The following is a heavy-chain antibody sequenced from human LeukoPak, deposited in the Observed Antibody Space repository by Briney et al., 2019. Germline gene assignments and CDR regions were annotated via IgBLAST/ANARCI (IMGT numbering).Heavy chain of an antibody. CDR2: IKQDGSEK. CDR1: GFTFSSYW. J-gene: IGHJ3*02. CDR3: ARDMPLTGYSSSWYPEGAFDI. V-gene: IGHV3-7*01. Sequence: GGSLRLSCAASGFTFSSYWMSWVRQAPGKGLEWVANIKQDGSEKYYVDSVKGRFTISRDNAKNSLYLQMNSLRAEDTAVYYCARDMPLTGYSSSWYPEGAFDIWGQGTMVTVSS. D-gene: IGHD6-13*01.